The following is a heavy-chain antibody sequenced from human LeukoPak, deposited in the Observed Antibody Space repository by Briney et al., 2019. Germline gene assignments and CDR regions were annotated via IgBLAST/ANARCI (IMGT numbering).Heavy chain of an antibody. CDR3: AKDAQRGFDYSNSLEY. Sequence: GGSLRLSCAASGFTYSHYGMHWVRQAPGKGLEWVAVIWSDGTEKYYADPVKGRFTISRDNSKNMLYLQMNSLRGEGTGVYYCAKDAQRGFDYSNSLEYWGLGALVTVSS. J-gene: IGHJ4*02. V-gene: IGHV3-33*06. CDR1: GFTYSHYG. CDR2: IWSDGTEK. D-gene: IGHD4-11*01.